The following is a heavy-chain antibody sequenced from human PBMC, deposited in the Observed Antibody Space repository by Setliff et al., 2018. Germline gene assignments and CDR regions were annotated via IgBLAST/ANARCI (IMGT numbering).Heavy chain of an antibody. Sequence: ASVKVSCKASGYTFTGYYMHWVRQAPGQGLDWMGWVTIYNGNTKYAQNLQGRLTLSTDRSTSTVYMELGSLTTDDTAIYYCARVESMVRGKNILRHFDYWGQGTQVTVSS. CDR2: VTIYNGNT. D-gene: IGHD3-10*01. J-gene: IGHJ4*02. V-gene: IGHV1-18*04. CDR1: GYTFTGYY. CDR3: ARVESMVRGKNILRHFDY.